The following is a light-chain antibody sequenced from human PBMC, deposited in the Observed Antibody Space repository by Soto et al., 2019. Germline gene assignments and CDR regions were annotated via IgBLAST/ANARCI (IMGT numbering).Light chain of an antibody. CDR3: QQYDTYWT. J-gene: IGKJ1*01. CDR2: KAS. V-gene: IGKV1-5*03. CDR1: QGIGSW. Sequence: IQMTQSPSTLSASVGDRVIITCLASQGIGSWLAWYQQKPGKAPKLLIYKASTLESGVPSRFSGSGSGTDFTLTISRLQPDDVATYYCQQYDTYWTFGQGTKVEIK.